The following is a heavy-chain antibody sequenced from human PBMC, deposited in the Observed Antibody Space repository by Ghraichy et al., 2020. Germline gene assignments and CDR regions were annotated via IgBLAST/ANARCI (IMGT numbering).Heavy chain of an antibody. D-gene: IGHD2-2*01. CDR3: ARGALGPGVVQY. V-gene: IGHV3-11*01. CDR2: ISSSGSTI. Sequence: GESLNISCAASGFTFSDYYMSWIRQAPGKGLEWVSYISSSGSTIYYADSVKGRFTISRDNTKNSPYLQMNSLRAEDTAVYYCARGALGPGVVQYWGQGTLVTVSS. J-gene: IGHJ4*02. CDR1: GFTFSDYY.